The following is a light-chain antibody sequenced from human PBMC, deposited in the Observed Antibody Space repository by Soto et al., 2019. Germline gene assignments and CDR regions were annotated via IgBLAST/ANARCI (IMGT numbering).Light chain of an antibody. CDR3: RTSDSSLSAPYV. CDR1: RCNIGAGYD. CDR2: GNT. J-gene: IGLJ1*01. V-gene: IGLV1-40*01. Sequence: QSALTQTPSISGAPGQRVTISCTGSRCNIGAGYDVHWYNQLPGPSPTLLIYGNTNRPSGVPDRFSGTKSGTSASLAIAGLQTEVEGDYYCRTSDSSLSAPYVFGTGTKVTVL.